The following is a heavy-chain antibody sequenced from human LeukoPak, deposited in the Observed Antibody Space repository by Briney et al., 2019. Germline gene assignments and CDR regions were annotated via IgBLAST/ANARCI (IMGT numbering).Heavy chain of an antibody. CDR1: GYTVTSYY. V-gene: IGHV1-46*01. CDR2: INPNGGST. Sequence: GDSVKVSCKASGYTVTSYYMHWVRQAPGQGLEWMGVINPNGGSTNYAQKFQGRATMTRDTSTSTVYMEVSSLTSEGTAVYYCARGLGRTSHSAFDMWGQGTMVTVSS. J-gene: IGHJ3*02. CDR3: ARGLGRTSHSAFDM. D-gene: IGHD3-16*01.